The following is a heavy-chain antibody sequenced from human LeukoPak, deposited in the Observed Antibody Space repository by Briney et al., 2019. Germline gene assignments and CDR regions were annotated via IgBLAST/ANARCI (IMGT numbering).Heavy chain of an antibody. CDR1: GFTFSRYW. J-gene: IGHJ3*02. V-gene: IGHV3-74*01. CDR2: INSDGSST. Sequence: GGSLRLSCAASGFTFSRYWMHWVRQAPGEGLVCVSRINSDGSSTSYADSVKGRFTISRDNTKNSLYLQMNSLRAEDTAVYYCAKDGGSDPDSFDIWGQGTMVTVSS. D-gene: IGHD2-15*01. CDR3: AKDGGSDPDSFDI.